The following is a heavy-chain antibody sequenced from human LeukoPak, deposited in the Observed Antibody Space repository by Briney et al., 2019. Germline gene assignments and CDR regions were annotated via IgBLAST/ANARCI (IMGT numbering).Heavy chain of an antibody. CDR1: GGTFRSYG. Sequence: ASVKVSCKTSGGTFRSYGLNWVRQAPGQGLEWMGGFIPILGTPRYAQNLQGRVTITADESTSTGYMELSSLRYEDTAVYYCVRGLYCSSSISCYDYGLDVWGQGTTVTVSS. CDR3: VRGLYCSSSISCYDYGLDV. D-gene: IGHD2-2*01. CDR2: FIPILGTP. V-gene: IGHV1-69*13. J-gene: IGHJ6*02.